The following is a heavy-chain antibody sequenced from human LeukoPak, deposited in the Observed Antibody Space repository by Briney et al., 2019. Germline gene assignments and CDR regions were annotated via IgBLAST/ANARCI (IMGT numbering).Heavy chain of an antibody. J-gene: IGHJ2*01. CDR1: GGSFSGYY. CDR3: ARGGHIVVVTATFRGWYFDL. Sequence: PSESLSLTCAVYGGSFSGYYWSWIRQPPGKGLEWIGEINHSGSTNYNPSLKSRVTISVDTSKSRFSLKLSSVTAADRAVYYCARGGHIVVVTATFRGWYFDLWGRGTLVTVSS. CDR2: INHSGST. D-gene: IGHD2-21*02. V-gene: IGHV4-34*01.